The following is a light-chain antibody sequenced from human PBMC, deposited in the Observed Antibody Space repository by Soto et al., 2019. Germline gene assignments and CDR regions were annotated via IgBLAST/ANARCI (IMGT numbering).Light chain of an antibody. Sequence: QSVLTQPPSASGSPGQSVTVSCTGTSNDVGGYDYVSWFQQHPGKAPKLMIYEVSKRPSGVPDRFSGSKSGNTASLTVSGLQAEDEADYYCTSYVGSLVVFGGGTQLTVL. CDR1: SNDVGGYDY. CDR3: TSYVGSLVV. CDR2: EVS. V-gene: IGLV2-8*01. J-gene: IGLJ2*01.